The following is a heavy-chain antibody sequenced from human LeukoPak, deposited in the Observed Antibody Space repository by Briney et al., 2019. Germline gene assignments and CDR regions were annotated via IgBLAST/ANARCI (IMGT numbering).Heavy chain of an antibody. V-gene: IGHV3-30*18. D-gene: IGHD1-1*01. Sequence: GGSLRLSFAASGFTFSDYDMHWVRQAPGKGLEWVAVISYDGSRKHYGDSVKGRFTISRDNSESTLFLQMNSLRTDDTSVYFCAKYAYNWNAPDGFDMWGQGTMVIVSS. CDR1: GFTFSDYD. J-gene: IGHJ3*02. CDR2: ISYDGSRK. CDR3: AKYAYNWNAPDGFDM.